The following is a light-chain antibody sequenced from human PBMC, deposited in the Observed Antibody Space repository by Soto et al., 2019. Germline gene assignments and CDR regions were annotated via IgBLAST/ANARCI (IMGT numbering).Light chain of an antibody. V-gene: IGLV2-14*01. Sequence: QAVLTQPASLSGPPGQSITISCTGTGGGSACYNYVSLDQQHPGKAPRLLVYGVANRPPGASSLCSGSKSGSTASLTISGLQAEDEAVYYCCSYAHGSIYVFGTGTTANVL. CDR3: CSYAHGSIYV. CDR1: GGGSACYNY. CDR2: GVA. J-gene: IGLJ1*01.